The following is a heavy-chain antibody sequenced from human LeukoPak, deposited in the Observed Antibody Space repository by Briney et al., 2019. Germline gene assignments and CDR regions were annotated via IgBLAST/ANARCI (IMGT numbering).Heavy chain of an antibody. D-gene: IGHD3-10*01. J-gene: IGHJ4*02. V-gene: IGHV3-21*01. CDR2: ISGSGNYI. Sequence: PGGSLRLSCAASGFTFSSYSMNWVRQAPGKGLEWVSSISGSGNYIYYTASVKGRFTISRDNAKNSLYLQMNSLRAEDTAVYYCARAWGSGSYYPDYWGQGTLVTVSS. CDR3: ARAWGSGSYYPDY. CDR1: GFTFSSYS.